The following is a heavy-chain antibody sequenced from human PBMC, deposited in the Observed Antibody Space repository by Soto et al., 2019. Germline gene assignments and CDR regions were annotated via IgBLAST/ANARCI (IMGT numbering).Heavy chain of an antibody. J-gene: IGHJ4*02. D-gene: IGHD6-13*01. Sequence: PGGSLRLSCAASGFPFNTYAMGWVRQAPGKGPEWVSAISSGGGATFYTDSVKGRFTLSRDNSKNTLYLQMNSLRAEDTAVYFCAKTTAATGTHYWGQGTLVTVSS. CDR3: AKTTAATGTHY. CDR1: GFPFNTYA. CDR2: ISSGGGAT. V-gene: IGHV3-23*01.